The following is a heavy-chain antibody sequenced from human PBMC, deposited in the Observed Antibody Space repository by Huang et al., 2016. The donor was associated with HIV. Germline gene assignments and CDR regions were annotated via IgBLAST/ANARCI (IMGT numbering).Heavy chain of an antibody. CDR1: GGSFSGYY. CDR3: AGGTGNYHDRSDYYFKNYYYMDV. CDR2: INHRGST. V-gene: IGHV4-34*01. D-gene: IGHD3-22*01. J-gene: IGHJ6*03. Sequence: QVQLQQWGAGLLKPSETLSVTCDVSGGSFSGYYWSWIRQPPGKGLEWIGEINHRGSTNYNPYLKGRVTRSADTSNDKFALKLNSVTAADTAVYYCAGGTGNYHDRSDYYFKNYYYMDVWGKGTTVTVSS.